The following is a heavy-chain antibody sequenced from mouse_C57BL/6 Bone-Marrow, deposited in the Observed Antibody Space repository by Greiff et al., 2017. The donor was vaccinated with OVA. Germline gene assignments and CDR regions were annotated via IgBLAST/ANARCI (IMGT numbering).Heavy chain of an antibody. J-gene: IGHJ1*03. D-gene: IGHD2-1*01. CDR3: ARDYGNYVDWYFDV. Sequence: VKLQESGPGLVAPSQSLSITCTVSGFSLTSYAISWVRQPPGKGLEWLGVIWTGGGTNYNSALKSRLSISKDNSKSQVFLKMNSLQTDDTARYYCARDYGNYVDWYFDVWGTGTTVTVSS. V-gene: IGHV2-9-1*01. CDR1: GFSLTSYA. CDR2: IWTGGGT.